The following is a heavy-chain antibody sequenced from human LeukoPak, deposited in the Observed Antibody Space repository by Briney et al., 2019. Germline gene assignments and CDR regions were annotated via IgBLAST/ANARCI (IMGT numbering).Heavy chain of an antibody. D-gene: IGHD3-16*02. Sequence: PSETLSLTCAVYGGSFSGYYWSWIRQPPGKGLEWIGEINHSGSTNYNPSLKSRVTISVDTSKNQFSLKLSSVTAADTAVYYCARGPWGVWGSYRPFDPWGQGTLVTVSS. J-gene: IGHJ5*02. CDR1: GGSFSGYY. V-gene: IGHV4-34*01. CDR2: INHSGST. CDR3: ARGPWGVWGSYRPFDP.